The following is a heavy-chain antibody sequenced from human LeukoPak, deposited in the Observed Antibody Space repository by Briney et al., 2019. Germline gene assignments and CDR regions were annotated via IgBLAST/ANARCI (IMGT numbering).Heavy chain of an antibody. D-gene: IGHD3-9*01. CDR3: ARQGSPDPDWLFPYDY. CDR2: IYYSGST. J-gene: IGHJ4*02. V-gene: IGHV4-59*08. CDR1: GGSISSYY. Sequence: SETLSLTCTVSGGSISSYYWSWIRQPPGKGLEWIGYIYYSGSTNYNPSLKSRVTISVDTSKNQFSLKLSSVTAADTAVYYCARQGSPDPDWLFPYDYWGQGTLVTVSS.